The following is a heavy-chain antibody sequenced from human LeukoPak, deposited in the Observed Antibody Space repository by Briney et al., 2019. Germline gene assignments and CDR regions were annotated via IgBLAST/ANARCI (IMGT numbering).Heavy chain of an antibody. V-gene: IGHV3-53*01. CDR1: GFTVGSTY. CDR2: IYSGGST. Sequence: GGSLRLSCAASGFTVGSTYISWVRQAPGKGLEWVSVIYSGGSTKYADSVRARFTISRDNSKNTVYLQMNNLRAEDTAVYYCARATLDNWGQGTLVTVSS. CDR3: ARATLDN. J-gene: IGHJ4*02.